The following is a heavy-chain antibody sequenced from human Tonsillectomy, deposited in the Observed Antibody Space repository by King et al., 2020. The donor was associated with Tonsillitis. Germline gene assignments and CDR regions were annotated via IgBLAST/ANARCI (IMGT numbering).Heavy chain of an antibody. Sequence: VQLVESGGGSVQPGGSLRLSCVASGFSFGSYPMSWVRQAPGKGLQWISTMNSNSGYTYYADSLMGRFTISRDNSRNTLYLQMNSLRAEDTAMYFCAKERLDCSSSRCYAMGWDSWGQGTLVTVSS. D-gene: IGHD2-2*01. CDR2: MNSNSGYT. CDR1: GFSFGSYP. J-gene: IGHJ5*02. V-gene: IGHV3-23*04. CDR3: AKERLDCSSSRCYAMGWDS.